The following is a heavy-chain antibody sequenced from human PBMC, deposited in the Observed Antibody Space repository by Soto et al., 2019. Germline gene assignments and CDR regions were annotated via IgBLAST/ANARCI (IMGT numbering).Heavy chain of an antibody. Sequence: NPGGSLRLSCTASGFTFGDYAMSWFRQAPGKGLEWVGFIRSKAYGGTTEYAASVKGRFTISRDDSKSIAYLQMNSLKTEDTAVYYCTSPGGVRGSYPSGYWGQGTLVTVSS. V-gene: IGHV3-49*05. D-gene: IGHD3-16*02. CDR3: TSPGGVRGSYPSGY. CDR2: IRSKAYGGTT. J-gene: IGHJ4*02. CDR1: GFTFGDYA.